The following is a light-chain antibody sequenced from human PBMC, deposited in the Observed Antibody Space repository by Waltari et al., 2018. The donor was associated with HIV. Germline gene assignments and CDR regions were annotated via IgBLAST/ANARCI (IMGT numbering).Light chain of an antibody. J-gene: IGLJ2*01. V-gene: IGLV2-23*02. CDR1: SSDVGSYNL. CDR3: CSYAGSSTNVV. CDR2: EVS. Sequence: QSALTQPASVSGSPGQSITISCTGTSSDVGSYNLVSWYQQHPGKAPKLMIYEVSKRPDGVSNRFSGSKSGNTASWTISGLQAEDEADYYCCSYAGSSTNVVFGGGTKLTVL.